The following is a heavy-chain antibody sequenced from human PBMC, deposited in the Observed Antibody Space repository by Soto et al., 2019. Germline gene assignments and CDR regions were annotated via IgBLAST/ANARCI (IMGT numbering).Heavy chain of an antibody. V-gene: IGHV4-31*03. D-gene: IGHD2-8*01. Sequence: SETLSLTCTVSGGSISSRGSYWILIRQHPGKGLEWIGYIYYTGSTNYNPSLKSRITISVDTSKNQFSLKLSSVTAADTAVYYCPRIGHEMVFDIWGQGTMVTV. J-gene: IGHJ3*02. CDR2: IYYTGST. CDR3: PRIGHEMVFDI. CDR1: GGSISSRGSY.